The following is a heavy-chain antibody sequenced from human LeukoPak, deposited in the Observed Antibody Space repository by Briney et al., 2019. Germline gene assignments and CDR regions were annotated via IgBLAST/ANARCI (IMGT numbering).Heavy chain of an antibody. V-gene: IGHV1-69*02. CDR1: GGTFSSYT. D-gene: IGHD4-17*01. CDR3: ARARLGYHYYYYYMDV. Sequence: ASVKVSCKASGGTFSSYTISWVRQAPGQGLEWMGRIIPILGIANYAQKFQGRVTITADKSTSTAYMELSSLRSEDTAVYYCARARLGYHYYYYYMDVWGKGTTVTVSS. J-gene: IGHJ6*03. CDR2: IIPILGIA.